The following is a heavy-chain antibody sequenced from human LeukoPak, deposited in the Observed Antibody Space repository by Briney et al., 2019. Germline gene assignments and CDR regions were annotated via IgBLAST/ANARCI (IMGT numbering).Heavy chain of an antibody. CDR3: ARELGD. CDR1: GVTVNNHY. CDR2: IYGAGAGIT. J-gene: IGHJ4*02. Sequence: PGGSLRLSCATSGVTVNNHYMSWVRQAPGKGLEWVSVIYGAGAGITYSIDSVKGRFTISRDNYRNTLYLQMNSLRAEDTAVYYCARELGDWGQATLVTVPS. V-gene: IGHV3-53*01.